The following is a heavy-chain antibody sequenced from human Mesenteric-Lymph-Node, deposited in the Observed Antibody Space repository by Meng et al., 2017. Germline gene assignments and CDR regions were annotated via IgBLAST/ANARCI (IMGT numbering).Heavy chain of an antibody. J-gene: IGHJ6*02. CDR1: GFTFSSYA. V-gene: IGHV3-23*01. CDR2: ISGSGGST. CDR3: AKDLAATIYYYYYGMDV. Sequence: GESLRLSCAASGFTFSSYAMSWVRQAPGKGLEWVSAISGSGGSTYYADSVKGRFTISRDNSKNTLYLQMNSLRAEDTAVYYCAKDLAATIYYYYYGMDVWGQGTTVTVSS. D-gene: IGHD2-15*01.